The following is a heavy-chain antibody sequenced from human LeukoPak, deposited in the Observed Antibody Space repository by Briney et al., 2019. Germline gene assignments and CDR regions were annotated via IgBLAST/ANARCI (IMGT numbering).Heavy chain of an antibody. Sequence: PGGSLRLSCAASGFTFSSYAMHWVRQAPGKGLEWVAVISYDGSNKYYADSVKGRFTISRDNSKNTLYLQMNSLRAEDTAVYYCASPSGGQWLAAFDYWGQGTLVTVSS. J-gene: IGHJ4*02. V-gene: IGHV3-30-3*01. CDR3: ASPSGGQWLAAFDY. CDR2: ISYDGSNK. D-gene: IGHD6-19*01. CDR1: GFTFSSYA.